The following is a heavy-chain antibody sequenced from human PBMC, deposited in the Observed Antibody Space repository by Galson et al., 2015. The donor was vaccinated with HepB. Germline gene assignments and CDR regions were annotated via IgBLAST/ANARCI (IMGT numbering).Heavy chain of an antibody. CDR1: GYTFTSYA. J-gene: IGHJ3*02. Sequence: SVKVSCKASGYTFTSYAMHWVRQAPGQGLEWMGWINAGNGNTKYSQKFQGRVTITRDTSASTAYMELSSLRSEDTAVYYCARAPGATRSSRPFDIWGQGTMVTVSS. CDR3: ARAPGATRSSRPFDI. D-gene: IGHD1-26*01. V-gene: IGHV1-3*01. CDR2: INAGNGNT.